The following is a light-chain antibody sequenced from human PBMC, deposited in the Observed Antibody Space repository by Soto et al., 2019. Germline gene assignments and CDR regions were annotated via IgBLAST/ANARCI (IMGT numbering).Light chain of an antibody. J-gene: IGKJ1*01. CDR3: QQYVSSPRT. V-gene: IGKV3-20*01. CDR2: GAS. CDR1: QIVSSSY. Sequence: EIVLTQSPGTLSLSPGDRATLSCRASQIVSSSYLAWYQQKPGHAPRLLMYGASNRATGIPDRFSGSGSGTDFTLTISGLEPEDFAVYYCQQYVSSPRTFGQGTKVEVK.